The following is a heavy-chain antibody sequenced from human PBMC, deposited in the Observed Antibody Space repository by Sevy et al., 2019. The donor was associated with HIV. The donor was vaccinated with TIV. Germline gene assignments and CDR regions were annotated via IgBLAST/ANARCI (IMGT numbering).Heavy chain of an antibody. CDR3: ARGHYDFWSGNYDAFDI. CDR1: GGSISSYY. J-gene: IGHJ3*02. D-gene: IGHD3-3*01. CDR2: IYYSGST. Sequence: SETLSHTCTVSGGSISSYYWSWIRQPPGKGLEWIGYIYYSGSTNYNPSLKSRVTISVDTSKNQFSLKLSSVTAADTAVYYCARGHYDFWSGNYDAFDIWGQGTMVTVSS. V-gene: IGHV4-59*12.